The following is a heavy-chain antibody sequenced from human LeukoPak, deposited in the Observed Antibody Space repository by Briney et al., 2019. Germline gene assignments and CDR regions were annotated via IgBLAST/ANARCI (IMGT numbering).Heavy chain of an antibody. J-gene: IGHJ4*02. CDR1: GGSISSYY. V-gene: IGHV4-59*08. CDR2: IYYSGST. D-gene: IGHD6-19*01. Sequence: PSETLSLTCTVSGGSISSYYWSWIRQPPGKGLEWIGYIYYSGSTYYNPSLKSRVTISVDTSRNQFSLKLNSVTAADTAVYYCASLAVAGLSEGYWGQGTLVIVSS. CDR3: ASLAVAGLSEGY.